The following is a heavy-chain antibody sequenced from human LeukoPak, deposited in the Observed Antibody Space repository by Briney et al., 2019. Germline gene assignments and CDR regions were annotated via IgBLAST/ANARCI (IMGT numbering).Heavy chain of an antibody. Sequence: PSETLSLTCTVSGGSISSYYWSWIRQPAGKGLEWIGRIYTSGSTNYNPSLKSRVTISVDTSKNQFSLKLSSVTAADTAVYFCARTYYDILTGYYSDYWGQGTLVTVSS. J-gene: IGHJ4*02. CDR1: GGSISSYY. D-gene: IGHD3-9*01. CDR2: IYTSGST. CDR3: ARTYYDILTGYYSDY. V-gene: IGHV4-4*07.